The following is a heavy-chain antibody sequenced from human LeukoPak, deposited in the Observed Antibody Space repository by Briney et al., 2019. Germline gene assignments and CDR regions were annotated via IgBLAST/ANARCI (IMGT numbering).Heavy chain of an antibody. Sequence: ASVKVSCKASGYTFTGYYMHWVRQAPGQGLEWMGWINPNSGGTNYAQKFQGRVTMTRDTSISTAYMELSRLRSDDTAVYYCARVPAAITVPFDYWGQGTLVTVSS. D-gene: IGHD2-2*01. J-gene: IGHJ4*02. V-gene: IGHV1-2*02. CDR2: INPNSGGT. CDR3: ARVPAAITVPFDY. CDR1: GYTFTGYY.